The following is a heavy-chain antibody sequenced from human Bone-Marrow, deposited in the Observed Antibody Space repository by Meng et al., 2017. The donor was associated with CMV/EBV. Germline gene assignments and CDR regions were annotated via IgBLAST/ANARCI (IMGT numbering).Heavy chain of an antibody. V-gene: IGHV3-48*03. J-gene: IGHJ3*02. CDR3: AREEGDCTTTSCHNGAFEM. Sequence: GESLKISCAASGFTLSSYEMNWVRRAPGRGLEWVSYSSSDDTTTYYADSVKGRFTISRDSAKNSLYLQMHSLRAEDTAVYYCAREEGDCTTTSCHNGAFEMWGQGTMVTVSS. CDR2: SSSDDTTT. CDR1: GFTLSSYE. D-gene: IGHD2-2*02.